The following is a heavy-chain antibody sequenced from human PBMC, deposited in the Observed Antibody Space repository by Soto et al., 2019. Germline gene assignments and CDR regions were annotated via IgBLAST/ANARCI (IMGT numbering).Heavy chain of an antibody. V-gene: IGHV4-39*07. D-gene: IGHD4-17*01. J-gene: IGHJ6*03. CDR1: DDSISRSSFY. CDR3: ARGVGTTRPVYYYYYRDV. Sequence: SETLSLTCTVSDDSISRSSFYWGWIRQPPGKELEWIGSIYYSGNTNYNPSLRSRVNISVDTSKNQFSLKLSSVTAADTAVYYCARGVGTTRPVYYYYYRDVWGKGTTVTVSS. CDR2: IYYSGNT.